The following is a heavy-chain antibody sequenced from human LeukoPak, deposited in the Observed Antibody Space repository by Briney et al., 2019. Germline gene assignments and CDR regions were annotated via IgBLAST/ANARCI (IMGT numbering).Heavy chain of an antibody. J-gene: IGHJ5*02. D-gene: IGHD2-2*01. V-gene: IGHV1-18*04. CDR1: GYTFTSYG. Sequence: ASVKVSCKASGYTFTSYGISWVRQAPGQGLEWMGWISAYNGNTNYAQKLQGRATMTTDTSTSTAYMELRSLRSGDTAVYYCARDLPLIVVVPAATKRNWFDPWGQGTLVTVSS. CDR2: ISAYNGNT. CDR3: ARDLPLIVVVPAATKRNWFDP.